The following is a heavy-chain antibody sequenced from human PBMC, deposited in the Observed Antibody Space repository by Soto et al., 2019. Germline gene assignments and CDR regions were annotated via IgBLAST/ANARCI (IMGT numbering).Heavy chain of an antibody. CDR1: GGTFSSYA. CDR3: ARADTGYSSSWFYYYYYGMDV. V-gene: IGHV1-69*13. D-gene: IGHD6-13*01. J-gene: IGHJ6*02. Sequence: SVKVSCKASGGTFSSYAISWVQQAPGQGLEWMGGIIPIFGTANYAQKFQGRVTITADESTSTAYMELSSLRSEGTAVYYCARADTGYSSSWFYYYYYGMDVWGQGTTVTVSS. CDR2: IIPIFGTA.